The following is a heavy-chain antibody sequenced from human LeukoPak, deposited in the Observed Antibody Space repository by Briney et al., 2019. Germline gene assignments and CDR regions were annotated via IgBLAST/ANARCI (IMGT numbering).Heavy chain of an antibody. CDR3: ARARIAAAGSYYFDY. CDR2: VNREGSDK. CDR1: GFAFSSHW. D-gene: IGHD6-13*01. J-gene: IGHJ4*02. Sequence: GESLRLSCAASGFAFSSHWMNWVRQAPGKGLEWVANVNREGSDKNYVDSVKGRFTISRDNAKNSLYLQMNSLRAEDTAVYYCARARIAAAGSYYFDYWGQGTLVTVSS. V-gene: IGHV3-7*03.